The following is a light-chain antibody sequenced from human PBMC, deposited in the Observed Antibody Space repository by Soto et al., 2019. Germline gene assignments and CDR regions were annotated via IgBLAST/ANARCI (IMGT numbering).Light chain of an antibody. CDR1: QRISSY. J-gene: IGKJ4*01. Sequence: DIQMTQSQSSLSASVGARVTITCRASQRISSYLAWYQQKPGKAPKLLIYAASTLQSGVPSRFSGSGSGTEFTLTISSLQPEDFATYYCQQLNSLLTFGGGTKVDIK. CDR2: AAS. V-gene: IGKV1-9*01. CDR3: QQLNSLLT.